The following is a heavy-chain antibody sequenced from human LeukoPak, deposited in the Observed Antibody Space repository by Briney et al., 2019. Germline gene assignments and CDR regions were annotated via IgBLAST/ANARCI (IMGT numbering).Heavy chain of an antibody. Sequence: MTSETLSLTCTVSGGSISSRPYYWGWVRQPPGKGLEWIGTISYSGTTYYSPSLKSRVTISLDTSKNQFSLKLSSVTAADTAIYYCARDFSSSSTVYYYYYMDVWGKGTTVTVSS. CDR3: ARDFSSSSTVYYYYYMDV. D-gene: IGHD6-6*01. J-gene: IGHJ6*03. CDR1: GGSISSRPYY. V-gene: IGHV4-39*07. CDR2: ISYSGTT.